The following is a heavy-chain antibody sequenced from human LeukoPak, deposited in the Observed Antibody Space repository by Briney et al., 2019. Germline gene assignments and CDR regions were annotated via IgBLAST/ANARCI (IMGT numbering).Heavy chain of an antibody. J-gene: IGHJ4*02. CDR1: GFTFSKYW. CDR2: INTDGTVT. CDR3: ATKQWLAPPPDS. Sequence: LAGGSLRLSCAASGFTFSKYWMHWVRQAPGKGLESVSRINTDGTVTTYADSVKGRFTVSRDNADNTMFLQMNSVRDEDTAVYYCATKQWLAPPPDSWGQGTPVTVSS. V-gene: IGHV3-74*01. D-gene: IGHD6-19*01.